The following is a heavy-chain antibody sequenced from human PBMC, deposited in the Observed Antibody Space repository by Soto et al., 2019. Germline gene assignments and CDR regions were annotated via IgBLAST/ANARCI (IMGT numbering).Heavy chain of an antibody. CDR3: ARGRQWLDD. Sequence: PSETLSLTCTVSGGSISGYYWSWIRQPPGKGLEWIGYVYYSGSTNYNPSLKSRVTISVDTSKNQFSLELNSVTAADTAVYYCARGRQWLDDWGQGTLVTV. CDR1: GGSISGYY. V-gene: IGHV4-59*01. CDR2: VYYSGST. D-gene: IGHD6-19*01. J-gene: IGHJ4*02.